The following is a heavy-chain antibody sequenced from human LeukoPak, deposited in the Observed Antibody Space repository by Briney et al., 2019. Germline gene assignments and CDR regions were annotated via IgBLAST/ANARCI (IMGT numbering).Heavy chain of an antibody. V-gene: IGHV3-21*01. J-gene: IGHJ3*02. Sequence: GGSLRLSCAASGFTFSSYSMNWVRQAPGKGLEWVSSMSSSSSYIYYADSVKGRFTISRDNAKNSLYLQMNSLRAEDTAVYYCARDQEQWLVGSAFDIWGQGTIVTVSS. CDR1: GFTFSSYS. CDR3: ARDQEQWLVGSAFDI. D-gene: IGHD6-19*01. CDR2: MSSSSSYI.